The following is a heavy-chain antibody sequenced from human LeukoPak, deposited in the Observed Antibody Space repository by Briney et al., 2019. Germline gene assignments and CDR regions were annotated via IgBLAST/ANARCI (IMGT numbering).Heavy chain of an antibody. V-gene: IGHV1-46*02. Sequence: GASVKVSCKAYGYTFNSYYMHWVRQAPGQGLEWMGIINPSGGSTSYAQKFQGRGIMTRDTSTSTGYMELSSLRSEDTAVYYCAREGDILTGYYISHFDSWGQGTLVTVSS. CDR3: AREGDILTGYYISHFDS. CDR1: GYTFNSYY. D-gene: IGHD3-9*01. J-gene: IGHJ4*02. CDR2: INPSGGST.